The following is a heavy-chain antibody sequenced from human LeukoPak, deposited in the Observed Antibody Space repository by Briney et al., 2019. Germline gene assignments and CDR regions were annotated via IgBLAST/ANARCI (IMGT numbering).Heavy chain of an antibody. Sequence: ETGGSLRLSCAASGFTFSDYYMSWIRQAPGKGLEWVSYISSSGSTIYYADSGKGRFTISRDNAKNSVSLQMDGLRAEDTAVYHCVRESDVWSGPGIGRPLDVWGKGTTVTVSS. CDR3: VRESDVWSGPGIGRPLDV. D-gene: IGHD3-3*01. CDR1: GFTFSDYY. J-gene: IGHJ6*04. V-gene: IGHV3-11*04. CDR2: ISSSGSTI.